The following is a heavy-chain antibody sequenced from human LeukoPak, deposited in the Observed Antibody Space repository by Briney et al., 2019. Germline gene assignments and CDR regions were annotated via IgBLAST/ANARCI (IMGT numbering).Heavy chain of an antibody. J-gene: IGHJ3*02. CDR1: GGSLSSYY. V-gene: IGHV4-59*01. CDR3: ARKTGDSDAFDI. D-gene: IGHD7-27*01. CDR2: MYYRGSI. Sequence: SETLSLTCTVSGGSLSSYYWSWIRQPPGKGLEWIGYMYYRGSINYNPSLKSRVTISIDTSKNQFSLKPSSVTAADTAVYYCARKTGDSDAFDIWGQGTMVTVSS.